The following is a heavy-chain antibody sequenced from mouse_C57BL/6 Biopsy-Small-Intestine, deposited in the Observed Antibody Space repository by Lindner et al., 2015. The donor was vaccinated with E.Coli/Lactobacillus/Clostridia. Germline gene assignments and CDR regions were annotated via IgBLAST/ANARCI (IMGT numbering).Heavy chain of an antibody. D-gene: IGHD1-1*01. Sequence: VQLQESGAELVRPGASVTLSCKASGYKFTDYEIHWVMQTPVHGLEWIGAVDPETGGATYNQKFRAKATMTVDTSSSTAYLQLRSLTSEDSAVYFCARYYYASSYFDYWGQGTTLTVSS. V-gene: IGHV1-15*01. CDR1: GYKFTDYE. CDR3: ARYYYASSYFDY. CDR2: VDPETGGA. J-gene: IGHJ2*01.